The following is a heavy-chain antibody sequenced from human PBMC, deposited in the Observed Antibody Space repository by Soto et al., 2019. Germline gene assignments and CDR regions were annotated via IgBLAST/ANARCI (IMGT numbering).Heavy chain of an antibody. CDR2: IYHSGST. Sequence: SETLSLTCAVSGGSISSGGYSWSWIRQPPGKGQEWIGYIYHSGSTYYNPSLKSRVTISVDRSKNQFSLKLSSVTAADTAVYYCARDQRGYYDSSGYYWHAFDIWGQGTMVTVSS. CDR3: ARDQRGYYDSSGYYWHAFDI. D-gene: IGHD3-22*01. CDR1: GGSISSGGYS. V-gene: IGHV4-30-2*01. J-gene: IGHJ3*02.